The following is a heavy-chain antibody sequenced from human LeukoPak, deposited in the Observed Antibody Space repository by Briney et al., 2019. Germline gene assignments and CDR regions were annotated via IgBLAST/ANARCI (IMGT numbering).Heavy chain of an antibody. J-gene: IGHJ6*02. CDR3: ARGKELKRYYYYYGMDV. CDR2: INHSGST. Sequence: SETLSLTCAVYGVSFSGYYWSWLRQPPGKGLEWIGEINHSGSTNYNPSLKSRVTISVDTSKNQFSLKLSSVTAADTAVYYCARGKELKRYYYYYGMDVWGQGTTVTVSS. V-gene: IGHV4-34*01. CDR1: GVSFSGYY.